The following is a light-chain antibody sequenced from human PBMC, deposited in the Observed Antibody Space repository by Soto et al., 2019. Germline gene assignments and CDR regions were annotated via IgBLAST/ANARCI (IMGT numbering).Light chain of an antibody. J-gene: IGLJ2*01. CDR2: VNN. V-gene: IGLV1-40*01. Sequence: QSVLTQPPSVSXXPGQRVTISCTGGSSNIGAGYDVHWYQQLPGTAPKLLISVNNYRPSGVPDRFSGSKSGTSASLAITGLQAEDEADYYCQSYDRSLSGSVFGGGTKLTVL. CDR1: SSNIGAGYD. CDR3: QSYDRSLSGSV.